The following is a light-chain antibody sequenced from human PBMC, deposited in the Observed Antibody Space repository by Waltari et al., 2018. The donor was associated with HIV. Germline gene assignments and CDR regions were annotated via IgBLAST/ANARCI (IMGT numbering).Light chain of an antibody. V-gene: IGKV3-15*01. CDR2: GAS. CDR3: QQYNKWPPT. J-gene: IGKJ1*01. Sequence: EIVMTQSPATLSVSPGERASISCRASPSVSSNLAWYQQKPGQAPRLLFYGASTRATGIPARFSGSGSGTEFTLTISSLQSEDFAVYYCQQYNKWPPTFGQGTKVEIK. CDR1: PSVSSN.